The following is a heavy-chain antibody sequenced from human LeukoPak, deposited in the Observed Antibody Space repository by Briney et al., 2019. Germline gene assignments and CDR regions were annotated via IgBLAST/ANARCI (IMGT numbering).Heavy chain of an antibody. CDR1: GYTFTGYY. CDR2: INPNSGGT. CDR3: ARATMVRGPRPFDY. J-gene: IGHJ4*02. D-gene: IGHD3-10*01. Sequence: ASVKVSCKASGYTFTGYYMHWVRQAPGQGLEWMGWINPNSGGTNYAQKFQGWVTMTRDTSISTAYMELSRLRSDDTAVYYCARATMVRGPRPFDYWGKGTLVTVPS. V-gene: IGHV1-2*04.